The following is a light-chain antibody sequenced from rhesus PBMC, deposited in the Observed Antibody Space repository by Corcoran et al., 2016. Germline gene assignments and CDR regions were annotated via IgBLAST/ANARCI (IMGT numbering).Light chain of an antibody. Sequence: DIQMTQSPSSLSASVGDRVTITCRASQGITNDLAWYQQKPGETPKLLLYEASSLQSGIPSRFSGSGSGTDFTLTISRLQPEDFATYYGQHYYSTPWTFGQGTKVEIK. CDR1: QGITND. CDR3: QHYYSTPWT. CDR2: EAS. J-gene: IGKJ1*01. V-gene: IGKV1-25*01.